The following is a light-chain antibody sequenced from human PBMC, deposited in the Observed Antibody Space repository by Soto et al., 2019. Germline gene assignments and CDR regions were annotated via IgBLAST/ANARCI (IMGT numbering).Light chain of an antibody. CDR2: GAS. CDR3: KQYETSPST. V-gene: IGKV3-20*01. J-gene: IGKJ1*01. CDR1: RSVSSSY. Sequence: EIGLTQSPGTLSLSPGERATLSCRASRSVSSSYLAWYQHKPGQAPRLLIYGASSRATGIPDSFSGSGSGADFTLTSSRLEPQDVAVFYWKQYETSPSTLGPGTKVEIK.